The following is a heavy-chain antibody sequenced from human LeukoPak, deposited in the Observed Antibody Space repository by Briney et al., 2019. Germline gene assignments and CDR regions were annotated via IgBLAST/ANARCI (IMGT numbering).Heavy chain of an antibody. CDR1: GFTFSSYS. V-gene: IGHV3-48*01. CDR2: ISSSSSTI. CDR3: ARDKDYYGSGKPF. J-gene: IGHJ4*02. D-gene: IGHD3-10*01. Sequence: PGGSLRLSCAASGFTFSSYSMNWVRQAPGKGLEWVSYISSSSSTIYYADSVKGRFTISRDNPKNSLYLQMNSLRAEDTAVYYCARDKDYYGSGKPFWGQGTLVTVSS.